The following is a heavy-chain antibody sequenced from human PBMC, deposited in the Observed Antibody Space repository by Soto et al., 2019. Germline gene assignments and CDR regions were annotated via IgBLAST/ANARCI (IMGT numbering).Heavy chain of an antibody. D-gene: IGHD4-4*01. Sequence: ASVKVSCKASGGTFGRHTINWVRQAPGQGLEWMGGIIPIFSTPKYAQKFQGRVMLTADKSTSTAYMELSSLRYEDTAVYYCARGGLHVQGVQYHPYATDVWGPGTTLTVS. CDR2: IIPIFSTP. CDR1: GGTFGRHT. CDR3: ARGGLHVQGVQYHPYATDV. J-gene: IGHJ6*02. V-gene: IGHV1-69*06.